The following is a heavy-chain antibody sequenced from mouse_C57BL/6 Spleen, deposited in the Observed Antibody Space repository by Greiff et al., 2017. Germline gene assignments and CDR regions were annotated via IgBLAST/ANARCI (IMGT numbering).Heavy chain of an antibody. CDR2: IRSKSNNYAT. V-gene: IGHV10-1*01. CDR3: VRHESSTGTFAY. D-gene: IGHD4-1*02. J-gene: IGHJ3*01. Sequence: EVKVVESGGGLVQPKGSLKLSCAASGFSFNTYAMNWVRQAPGKGLEWVARIRSKSNNYATYYADSVKDRFTISRDDSESMLYLQMNNLKTEDTAMYSCVRHESSTGTFAYWGQGTLVTVSA. CDR1: GFSFNTYA.